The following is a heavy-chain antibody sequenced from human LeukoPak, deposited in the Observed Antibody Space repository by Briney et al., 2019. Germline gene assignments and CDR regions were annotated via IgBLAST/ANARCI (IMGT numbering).Heavy chain of an antibody. V-gene: IGHV1-3*01. J-gene: IGHJ4*02. CDR2: INAGNGNT. Sequence: GASVKVSCKASGYTFTSYDINWVRQAPGQRLEWMGWINAGNGNTKYSQKFQGRVTITRDTSASTAYMELRSLRSEDTAVYYCARANTMVRGVIPYFGYWGQGTLVTVSS. CDR1: GYTFTSYD. CDR3: ARANTMVRGVIPYFGY. D-gene: IGHD3-10*01.